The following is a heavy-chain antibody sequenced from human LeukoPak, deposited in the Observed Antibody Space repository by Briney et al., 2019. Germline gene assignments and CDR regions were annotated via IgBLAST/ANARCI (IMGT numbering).Heavy chain of an antibody. V-gene: IGHV1-69*13. Sequence: ASVKVSCKPSRGTFSSYASSWVRQAPGQGLEWMGGIIPIFGTANYAQKFQGRVTITADESTSTAYMELSSLRSEDTAVYYCASPAPRGYRRYSSSWPQPYYFDYWGQGTLVTVSS. J-gene: IGHJ4*02. CDR3: ASPAPRGYRRYSSSWPQPYYFDY. CDR1: RGTFSSYA. CDR2: IIPIFGTA. D-gene: IGHD6-13*01.